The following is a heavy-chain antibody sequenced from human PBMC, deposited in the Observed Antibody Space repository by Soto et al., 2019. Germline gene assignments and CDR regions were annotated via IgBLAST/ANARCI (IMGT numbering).Heavy chain of an antibody. CDR1: GFTFSSYA. Sequence: GGSLRLSCAASGFTFSSYAMSWVRQAPGKGLEWVSAISGSGGSTYYADSVKGRFTISRDNSKNTLYLQMNSLRAEDTAVYYCAKDLVRDIVVVVAASNFDYWGQGTLVTVSS. J-gene: IGHJ4*02. V-gene: IGHV3-23*01. CDR2: ISGSGGST. CDR3: AKDLVRDIVVVVAASNFDY. D-gene: IGHD2-15*01.